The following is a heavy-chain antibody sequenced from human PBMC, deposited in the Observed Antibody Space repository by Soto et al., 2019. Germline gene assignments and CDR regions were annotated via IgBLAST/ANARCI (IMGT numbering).Heavy chain of an antibody. CDR3: AKDLAGVGYGERYGY. CDR2: ISGSGGST. J-gene: IGHJ4*02. Sequence: GGSLRLSCAASGFTFSSYAMSWVRQAPGKGLEWVSAISGSGGSTYYADSVKGRFTISRDNSKNTLYLQMNSLRAEDTAVYYCAKDLAGVGYGERYGYWGQGTLVTVSS. D-gene: IGHD4-17*01. V-gene: IGHV3-23*01. CDR1: GFTFSSYA.